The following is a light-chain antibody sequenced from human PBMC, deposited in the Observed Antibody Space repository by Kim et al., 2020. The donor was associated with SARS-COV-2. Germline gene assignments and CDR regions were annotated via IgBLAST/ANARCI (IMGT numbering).Light chain of an antibody. CDR1: QSISSH. J-gene: IGKJ3*01. CDR3: QQTYSTPLT. CDR2: AAS. Sequence: DIQMTQSPSSLSASVGDRVTITCRASQSISSHLNWYQQKPGKAPKLLVHAASTLQSAVPSRFSGSGSGTDFTLTISSLQPEDFATYSCQQTYSTPLTFGPGTKVDIK. V-gene: IGKV1-39*01.